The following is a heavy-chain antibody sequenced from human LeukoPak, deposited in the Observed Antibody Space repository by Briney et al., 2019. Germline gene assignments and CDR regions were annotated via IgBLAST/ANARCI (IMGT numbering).Heavy chain of an antibody. CDR1: SYX. CDR2: IYYSGST. J-gene: IGHJ4*02. D-gene: IGHD2-2*01. Sequence: SYXXXWIRQPPGKGLEXIGSIYYSGSTYYNPSLKSRVTISVDTSKNQFSLKLSSVTAADTAVYYCARHLAAKDIVVVPAAMIHWGQGTLVTVSS. V-gene: IGHV4-39*01. CDR3: ARHLAAKDIVVVPAAMIH.